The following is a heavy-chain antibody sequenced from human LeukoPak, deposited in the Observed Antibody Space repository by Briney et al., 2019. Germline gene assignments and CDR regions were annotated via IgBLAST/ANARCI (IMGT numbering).Heavy chain of an antibody. J-gene: IGHJ4*02. V-gene: IGHV4-39*01. CDR1: GGSISSSSYY. Sequence: SETLSLTCTVSGGSISSSSYYWGWTRQPPGKGLEWIGSIYYSGSIYYNPSLKSRVTISVDTSKNQFSLKLSSVTAADTAVYYCARQGYDILTGYYYFDYWGQGTLVTVSS. CDR2: IYYSGSI. CDR3: ARQGYDILTGYYYFDY. D-gene: IGHD3-9*01.